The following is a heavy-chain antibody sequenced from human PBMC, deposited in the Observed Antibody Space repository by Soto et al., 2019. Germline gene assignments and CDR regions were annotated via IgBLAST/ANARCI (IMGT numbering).Heavy chain of an antibody. V-gene: IGHV3-74*01. CDR3: AREILTVPVAIRWFDP. J-gene: IGHJ5*02. Sequence: EVQLVESGGGLVQPGGSLRLSCVASGFTFSRYWMHWVREVPGKGLMWVSRISGDGGSTSYADSVEGRFTILRDNAKSTLYLQMNSLRVEDTAVYYCAREILTVPVAIRWFDPWGQGTPVTVSS. CDR2: ISGDGGST. D-gene: IGHD6-19*01. CDR1: GFTFSRYW.